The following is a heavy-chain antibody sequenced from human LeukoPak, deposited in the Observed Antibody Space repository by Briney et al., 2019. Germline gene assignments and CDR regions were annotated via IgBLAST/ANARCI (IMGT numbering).Heavy chain of an antibody. D-gene: IGHD6-19*01. Sequence: ASVKVSCKASGYTFTGYYIHWVRQAPGQGLEWMGWINPNSGGTNYAQKFQGRVTMTRDTSISTAYMELSRLTSDDTAVYYCARGVAGSYYYYYMDVWGKGTTVTISS. V-gene: IGHV1-2*02. CDR1: GYTFTGYY. CDR2: INPNSGGT. J-gene: IGHJ6*03. CDR3: ARGVAGSYYYYYMDV.